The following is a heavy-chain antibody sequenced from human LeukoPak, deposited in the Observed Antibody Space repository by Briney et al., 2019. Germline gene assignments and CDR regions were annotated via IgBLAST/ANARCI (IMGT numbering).Heavy chain of an antibody. D-gene: IGHD3-3*01. Sequence: SETLSLTCTVSGGSISSSSYYWGWIRQPPGKGLEWIGSIYYSGSTYYNPSLKSRVTISVDTSKNQFSLKLSSVTAADTAMYYCARALRITIFGVVRNWFDPWGQGTLVTVSS. CDR3: ARALRITIFGVVRNWFDP. CDR2: IYYSGST. V-gene: IGHV4-39*07. J-gene: IGHJ5*02. CDR1: GGSISSSSYY.